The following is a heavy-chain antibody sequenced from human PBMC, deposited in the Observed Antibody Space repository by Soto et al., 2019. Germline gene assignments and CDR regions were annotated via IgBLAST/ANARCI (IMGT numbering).Heavy chain of an antibody. CDR1: GFSLTTNKMS. J-gene: IGHJ4*02. D-gene: IGHD3-3*01. V-gene: IGHV2-70*17. CDR2: IDWDDDK. Sequence: SGPTLVNPTQTLTLTCTFSGFSLTTNKMSVSWIRQPPGKALEWLARIDWDDDKFYNTSLKTRLTISKDTSKNQVLLTMTDMDPVDTATYYCVRMIFGRKVYYFDDWGRGTLVTVSS. CDR3: VRMIFGRKVYYFDD.